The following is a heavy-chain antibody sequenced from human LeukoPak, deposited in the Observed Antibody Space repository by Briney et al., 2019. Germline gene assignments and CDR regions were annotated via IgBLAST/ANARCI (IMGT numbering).Heavy chain of an antibody. CDR1: GYIFTNYD. J-gene: IGHJ4*02. D-gene: IGHD3-10*01. V-gene: IGHV1-8*02. Sequence: ASVKVSCKASGYIFTNYDIHWVRQATGQGLEWMAWMNPKSANTGYAQKFQGRVTVTRNTSISTAYMELNGLRSDDTAVYYCARASRGYSGSGTYLYYFDHWGQGTLVTVSS. CDR2: MNPKSANT. CDR3: ARASRGYSGSGTYLYYFDH.